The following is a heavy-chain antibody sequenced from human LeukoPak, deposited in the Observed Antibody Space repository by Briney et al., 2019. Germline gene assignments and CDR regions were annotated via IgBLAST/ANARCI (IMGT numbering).Heavy chain of an antibody. V-gene: IGHV3-7*01. D-gene: IGHD3-22*01. CDR3: AKTNGYYSD. J-gene: IGHJ4*02. Sequence: GESLRLSCAASGFTFSSYWMSWVRQAPGKGLEWVANIKQDGTEKYYVDSVKGRFTISRDNAQNSLYLQMNSLRAEDTAVYYCAKTNGYYSDWGQGTLVTVSS. CDR1: GFTFSSYW. CDR2: IKQDGTEK.